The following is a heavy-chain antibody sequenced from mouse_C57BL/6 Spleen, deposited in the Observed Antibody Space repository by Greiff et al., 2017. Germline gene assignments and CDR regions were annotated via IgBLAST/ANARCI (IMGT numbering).Heavy chain of an antibody. Sequence: QVQLQQPGAELVRPGTSVKLSCKASGYTFTSYWMHWVKQRPGQGLEWIGLIDPSDSYTNYNQKFKGKATLTVDTSSSTAYMQLSSLTSEDSAVYYCERNTTVVARRRYWYFDVWGTGTTVTVSS. V-gene: IGHV1-59*01. J-gene: IGHJ1*03. CDR2: IDPSDSYT. CDR3: ERNTTVVARRRYWYFDV. CDR1: GYTFTSYW. D-gene: IGHD1-1*01.